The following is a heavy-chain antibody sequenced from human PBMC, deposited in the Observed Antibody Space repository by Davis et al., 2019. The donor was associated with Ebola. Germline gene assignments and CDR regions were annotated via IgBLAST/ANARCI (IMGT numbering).Heavy chain of an antibody. V-gene: IGHV4-39*01. J-gene: IGHJ2*01. D-gene: IGHD1-20*01. Sequence: SETLSLTCTVSGGSISSSSYYWGWIRQPPGKGLEWIGSIYYSGSTYYNPSLKSRVTISVDTSKNQFSLKLSSVTAADTAVYYCARQWGFNSYWYFDLWGRGTLVTVSS. CDR2: IYYSGST. CDR1: GGSISSSSYY. CDR3: ARQWGFNSYWYFDL.